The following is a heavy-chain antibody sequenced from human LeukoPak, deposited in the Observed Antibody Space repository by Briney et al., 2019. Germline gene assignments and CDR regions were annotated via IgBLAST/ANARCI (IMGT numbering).Heavy chain of an antibody. J-gene: IGHJ6*03. CDR1: GFTFDDYA. Sequence: GGSLRLSCAAPGFTFDDYAMHWVRQAPGKGLEWVSLISGDGGSTYYADSVKGRFTISRDNSKNSLYLQMNSLRTEDTALYYCAKGRGTGYYYYYMDVWGKGTTVTVSS. CDR3: AKGRGTGYYYYYMDV. CDR2: ISGDGGST. V-gene: IGHV3-43*02. D-gene: IGHD3/OR15-3a*01.